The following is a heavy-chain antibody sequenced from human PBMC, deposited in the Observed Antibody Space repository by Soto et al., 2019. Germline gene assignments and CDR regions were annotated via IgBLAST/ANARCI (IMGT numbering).Heavy chain of an antibody. D-gene: IGHD3-22*01. V-gene: IGHV3-53*01. CDR1: GFTFSSND. CDR3: ATRPLLPGAP. Sequence: EVQLVESGGGLIQPGGSLRLSCAASGFTFSSNDMNWVRQAPGKGLEWFSLIYSGGSTYYADSVKGRFTISRDNSKNTLYLQMSSLIAEDTAVYYCATRPLLPGAPWGQGTMVTVSS. J-gene: IGHJ3*01. CDR2: IYSGGST.